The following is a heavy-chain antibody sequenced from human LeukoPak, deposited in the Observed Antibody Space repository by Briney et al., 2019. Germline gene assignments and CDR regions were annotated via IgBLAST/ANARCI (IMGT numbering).Heavy chain of an antibody. CDR3: ARDYYDSSGYRYFDL. J-gene: IGHJ2*01. D-gene: IGHD3-22*01. CDR1: GYTFTSYG. Sequence: GASVKVSCKASGYTFTSYGISWVRQAPGQGLEWMGWISAYNGITNYAQKLQGRVTMTTDTSTSTAYMELRSLRSDDTAVYYCARDYYDSSGYRYFDLWGRGTLVTVSS. CDR2: ISAYNGIT. V-gene: IGHV1-18*01.